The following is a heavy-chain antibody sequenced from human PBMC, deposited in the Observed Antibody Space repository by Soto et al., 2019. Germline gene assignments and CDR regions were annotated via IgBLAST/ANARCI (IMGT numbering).Heavy chain of an antibody. CDR1: GFTFSSYA. CDR2: ISSDGSNK. V-gene: IGHV3-30-3*01. CDR3: ARMAAFYCMGGSGYPTYGMDV. D-gene: IGHD2-15*01. Sequence: QVQLVESGGGVVQPGRSLRLSCAASGFTFSSYAMHWVRQAPGKGLEWVAVISSDGSNKYYADSVKGRFTISRDNSKNTLYLQMNSMRAEDTAVYYCARMAAFYCMGGSGYPTYGMDVWGQGTTVTVSS. J-gene: IGHJ6*02.